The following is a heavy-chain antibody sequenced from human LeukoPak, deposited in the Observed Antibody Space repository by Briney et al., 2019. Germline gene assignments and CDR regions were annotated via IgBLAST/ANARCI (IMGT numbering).Heavy chain of an antibody. V-gene: IGHV1-8*01. CDR1: GYTFTSYD. D-gene: IGHD3-16*01. J-gene: IGHJ4*02. CDR2: MNPNSGNT. Sequence: ASVKVSCKASGYTFTSYDINWVRQATGQGLEWMGWMNPNSGNTGYAQKFQGRVTITADESTSTAYMELSSLRSEDTAVYYCARDIYGGTLGYWGQGTLVTVSS. CDR3: ARDIYGGTLGY.